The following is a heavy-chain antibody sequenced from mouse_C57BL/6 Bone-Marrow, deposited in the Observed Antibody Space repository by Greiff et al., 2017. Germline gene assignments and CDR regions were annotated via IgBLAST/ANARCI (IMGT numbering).Heavy chain of an antibody. Sequence: EVQLVESGGGLVQPKGSLKLSCAASGFSFNTYAMNWVRQAPGKGLEWVARIRSKSNNYATYYADSVKDRFTISRDDSESMLYLQMNNLKTEDTAMYYCVRHRGLYYAMDYWGQGTSVTVSS. CDR1: GFSFNTYA. CDR2: IRSKSNNYAT. CDR3: VRHRGLYYAMDY. J-gene: IGHJ4*01. D-gene: IGHD3-3*01. V-gene: IGHV10-1*01.